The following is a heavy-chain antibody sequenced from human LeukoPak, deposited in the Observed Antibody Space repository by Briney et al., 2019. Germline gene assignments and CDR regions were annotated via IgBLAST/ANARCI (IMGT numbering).Heavy chain of an antibody. D-gene: IGHD1-26*01. V-gene: IGHV3-7*01. Sequence: PGGSLRLSCAASGFTFSSYAMSWVRQAPGKGLEWVANIKQDGSEKYYVDSVKGRFTISRDNAKNSLYLQMNSLRAEDTAVYYCAREGISWELLLWGQGTLVTVSS. CDR2: IKQDGSEK. CDR1: GFTFSSYA. CDR3: AREGISWELLL. J-gene: IGHJ4*02.